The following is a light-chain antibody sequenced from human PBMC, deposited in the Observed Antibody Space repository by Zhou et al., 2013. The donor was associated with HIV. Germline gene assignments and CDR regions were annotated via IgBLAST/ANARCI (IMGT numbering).Light chain of an antibody. CDR1: QSVSSN. J-gene: IGKJ1*01. Sequence: ELVMTQSPATLSVSPGERATLSCRASQSVSSNLAWYQQKPGQAPRLLIYGASTRATGIPVRFSGSGSGTDFTLTISSLQLXLXTYCXTYITEPRFGQGT. V-gene: IGKV3-15*01. CDR3: YITEPR. CDR2: GAS.